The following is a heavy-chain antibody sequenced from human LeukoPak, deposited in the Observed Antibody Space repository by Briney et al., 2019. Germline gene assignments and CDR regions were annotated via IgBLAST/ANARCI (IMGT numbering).Heavy chain of an antibody. V-gene: IGHV4-39*01. Sequence: SETLSLTCTVSGGSISSSSYYWGWIRQPPGKGLEWIGSIYYSGSPYYNPSLKSRVTISVDTPKKQFSLKLSSVTAADTAVYYCARHVGFITMVRGVINNNWFDPWGQGTLVTVSS. CDR1: GGSISSSSYY. J-gene: IGHJ5*02. CDR3: ARHVGFITMVRGVINNNWFDP. D-gene: IGHD3-10*01. CDR2: IYYSGSP.